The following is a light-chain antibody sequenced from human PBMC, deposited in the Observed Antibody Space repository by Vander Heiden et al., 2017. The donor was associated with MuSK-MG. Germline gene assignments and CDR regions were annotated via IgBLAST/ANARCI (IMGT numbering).Light chain of an antibody. CDR2: AAS. J-gene: IGKJ4*01. V-gene: IGKV1-12*01. CDR1: QNINTW. Sequence: DMQITQYPAFVSASVGDRVINSCRASQNINTWLAWYQQRPGKAPQLLIYAASTLHSGVPPRFSGSGSGTEFTLTISSLQPEDFATYYCQQANTFPLTFGGGTNVEIK. CDR3: QQANTFPLT.